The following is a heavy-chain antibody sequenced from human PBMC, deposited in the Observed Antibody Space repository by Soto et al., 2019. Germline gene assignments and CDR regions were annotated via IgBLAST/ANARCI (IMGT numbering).Heavy chain of an antibody. CDR1: GFTFSSYA. D-gene: IGHD6-19*01. CDR3: AKDPDASSRWLVSLADY. CDR2: ISGSGGST. Sequence: GGSLRLSCAASGFTFSSYAMSWVRQAPGKGLEWVSAISGSGGSTYYADSVKGRFTISRDHSKNTLYLQMNSLRAEDTAVYYCAKDPDASSRWLVSLADYWGQGTLVTVSS. V-gene: IGHV3-23*01. J-gene: IGHJ4*02.